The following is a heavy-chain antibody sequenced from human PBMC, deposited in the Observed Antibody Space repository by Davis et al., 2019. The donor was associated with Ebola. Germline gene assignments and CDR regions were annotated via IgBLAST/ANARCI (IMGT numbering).Heavy chain of an antibody. V-gene: IGHV3-23*01. CDR1: GFTFSSYA. Sequence: GGSLRLSCAASGFTFSSYAMHWVRQAPGKGLEWVSTFGTGGDTYYADSVKGRFAISRDNSRGTLYLQMNSLRVEDSAIYYCVKDSSNIWFDIWGQGTLVTVSS. CDR3: VKDSSNIWFDI. J-gene: IGHJ3*02. CDR2: FGTGGDT. D-gene: IGHD2/OR15-2a*01.